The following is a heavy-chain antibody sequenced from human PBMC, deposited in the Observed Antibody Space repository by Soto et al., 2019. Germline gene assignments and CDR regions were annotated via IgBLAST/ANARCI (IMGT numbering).Heavy chain of an antibody. CDR3: ARDLTTYWVVGGFDI. V-gene: IGHV3-30-3*01. J-gene: IGHJ3*02. CDR2: ISYDGSNK. CDR1: GFTFSSYA. Sequence: QVQLVESGGGVVQPGRSLRLSCAASGFTFSSYAMHWVRQAPGKGLEWVAVISYDGSNKYYADSVKGRFTISRDNSKNTLYLQMNSLRAEDTAVYYCARDLTTYWVVGGFDIWGQGTMVTVSS. D-gene: IGHD4-17*01.